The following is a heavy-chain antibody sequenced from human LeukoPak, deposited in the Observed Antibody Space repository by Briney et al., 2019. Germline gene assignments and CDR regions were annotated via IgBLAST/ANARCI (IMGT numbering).Heavy chain of an antibody. D-gene: IGHD1-26*01. CDR3: VRGRSGAFDI. CDR1: GFSVSGNY. V-gene: IGHV3-11*04. CDR2: ISSSGSTI. J-gene: IGHJ3*02. Sequence: PGGSLRLSCAASGFSVSGNYMSWVRQAPGKGLEWVSYISSSGSTIYYADSVKGRFTISRDNAKNSLYLQLNSLRAEDTAVYYCVRGRSGAFDIWGQGTMVTVSS.